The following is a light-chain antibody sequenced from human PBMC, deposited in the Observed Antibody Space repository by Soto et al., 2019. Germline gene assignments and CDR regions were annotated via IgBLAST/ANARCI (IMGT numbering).Light chain of an antibody. CDR3: QQYNDWPRT. J-gene: IGKJ1*01. Sequence: DIQMTQSPSSLSASVGDRVSITCRASETISSNYLNWYQQRPGIPPKLLVYAASILQGGVPSRFTGSGSGTDFTLTITSLQPEDFAVYYCQQYNDWPRTFGQGTKVEIK. CDR2: AAS. V-gene: IGKV1-39*01. CDR1: ETISSNY.